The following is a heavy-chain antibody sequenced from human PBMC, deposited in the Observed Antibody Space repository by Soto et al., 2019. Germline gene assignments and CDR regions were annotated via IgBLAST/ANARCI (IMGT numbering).Heavy chain of an antibody. J-gene: IGHJ5*02. CDR1: GYSFTSYW. D-gene: IGHD2-2*03. CDR3: ALDLHHCYDP. CDR2: IDPSDSYT. Sequence: EVQLVQSGAEVKKPGESLRISCKGSGYSFTSYWISWVRQMPGKGLEWMGRIDPSDSYTNYSPSFQGHVTISADKSIFSSFLQCSCLNASDTAMYHCALDLHHCYDPWGQGTLVTVSS. V-gene: IGHV5-10-1*01.